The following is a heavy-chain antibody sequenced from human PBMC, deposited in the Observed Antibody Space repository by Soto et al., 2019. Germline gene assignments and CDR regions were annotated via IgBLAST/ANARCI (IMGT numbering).Heavy chain of an antibody. D-gene: IGHD4-17*01. CDR2: ISGSGGST. J-gene: IGHJ5*02. CDR3: AKERSMTTGTTMGLRWFDP. V-gene: IGHV3-23*01. CDR1: GFTFSSYA. Sequence: EVQLLESGGGLVQPGGSLRLSCAASGFTFSSYAMSWVRQAPGKGLEWVSAISGSGGSTYYADSVKGRFTISRDNSKNTLYLQMNSLRAEDTAVYYCAKERSMTTGTTMGLRWFDPWGQGTLVTVSS.